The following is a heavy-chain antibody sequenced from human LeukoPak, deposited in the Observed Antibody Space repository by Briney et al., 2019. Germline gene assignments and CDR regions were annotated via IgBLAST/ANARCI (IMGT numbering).Heavy chain of an antibody. CDR1: GGSISSNY. J-gene: IGHJ4*02. CDR3: ARRYNRSSLDY. Sequence: PSETLSLTCTVSGGSISSNYWSWIRQPPGKRLEWIGYIDYRGTTNYNPSLKSRVTISVDTSKNQFSLKLNSVTAADTAVYYCARRYNRSSLDYWGQGTLATVSS. CDR2: IDYRGTT. D-gene: IGHD6-13*01. V-gene: IGHV4-59*08.